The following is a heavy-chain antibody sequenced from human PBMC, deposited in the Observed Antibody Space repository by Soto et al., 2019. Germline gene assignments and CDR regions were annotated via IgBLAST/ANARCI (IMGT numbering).Heavy chain of an antibody. Sequence: ASVKVSCKASGYTFTSYAMYWVRQAPGQRLEWMGWINAGNGNTKYSQKFQGRVTITRDTSASTAYMELSSLRSEDTAVYYCARIASYYYGSGSYYPYYFDYRGQGTLVTVSS. CDR3: ARIASYYYGSGSYYPYYFDY. J-gene: IGHJ4*02. D-gene: IGHD3-10*01. V-gene: IGHV1-3*01. CDR2: INAGNGNT. CDR1: GYTFTSYA.